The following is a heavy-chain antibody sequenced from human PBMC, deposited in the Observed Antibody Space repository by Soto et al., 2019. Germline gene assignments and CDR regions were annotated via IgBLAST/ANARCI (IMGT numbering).Heavy chain of an antibody. D-gene: IGHD6-19*01. CDR3: AMIAVAGTKFDY. V-gene: IGHV4-4*02. CDR1: GGSIGSSNW. Sequence: PSETLSLTCAVSGGSIGSSNWWSWVRQSPGKGLEWIGEIHDSGSTNYSPSLKSRVTISLDKSKNQFSLNLSSVTAADTAVYYCAMIAVAGTKFDYWGQGTLVTVSS. CDR2: IHDSGST. J-gene: IGHJ4*02.